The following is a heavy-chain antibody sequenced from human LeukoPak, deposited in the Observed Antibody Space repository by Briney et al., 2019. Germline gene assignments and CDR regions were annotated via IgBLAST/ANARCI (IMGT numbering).Heavy chain of an antibody. D-gene: IGHD6-19*01. Sequence: PGRSLRLSCAASGFTFDDYAMHWVRQAPGKGLEWVSGISWNSGSIGYADSVKGRFTISRDNAKNSLYLQMNSLRAEDTALYYCAKDSSIAVAGNFDYWGQGTLVTVSS. CDR1: GFTFDDYA. V-gene: IGHV3-9*01. CDR2: ISWNSGSI. CDR3: AKDSSIAVAGNFDY. J-gene: IGHJ4*02.